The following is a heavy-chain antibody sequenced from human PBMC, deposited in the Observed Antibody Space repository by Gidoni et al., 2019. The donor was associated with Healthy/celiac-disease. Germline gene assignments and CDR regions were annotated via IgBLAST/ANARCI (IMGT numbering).Heavy chain of an antibody. J-gene: IGHJ5*02. CDR1: GGSISSGGYS. Sequence: QLQLQESGSGLVKPSQTLSLTCAVSGGSISSGGYSWSWIRQPPGKGLEWIGYIYHSGSTYYNPSLKSRVTISVDRSKNQFSLKLSSVTAADTAVYYCARIVYDYSNYIWFDPWGQGTLVTVSS. CDR3: ARIVYDYSNYIWFDP. D-gene: IGHD4-4*01. V-gene: IGHV4-30-2*01. CDR2: IYHSGST.